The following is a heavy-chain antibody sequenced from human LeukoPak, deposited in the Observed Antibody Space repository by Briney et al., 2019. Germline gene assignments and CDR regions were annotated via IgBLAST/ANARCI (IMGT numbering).Heavy chain of an antibody. Sequence: PGGSLRLSCAASGFTFSSYAMSWVRQAPGKGLEWVSAISGSGGSTYYADSVKGRFTISRDNSKNTLYLEMNSLRAEDTAVYYCARHEPYNSGSHYDYWGQGTLVTVSS. CDR2: ISGSGGST. CDR1: GFTFSSYA. J-gene: IGHJ4*02. V-gene: IGHV3-23*01. D-gene: IGHD3-10*01. CDR3: ARHEPYNSGSHYDY.